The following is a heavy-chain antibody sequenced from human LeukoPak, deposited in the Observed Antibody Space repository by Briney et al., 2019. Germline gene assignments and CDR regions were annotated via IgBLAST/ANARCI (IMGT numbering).Heavy chain of an antibody. D-gene: IGHD3-9*01. J-gene: IGHJ4*02. CDR3: AKFYDISTGYFDC. CDR1: GFTFSSYG. Sequence: GKSLRLSCEASGFTFSSYGMHWVRQAPGKGLEWVATIWYDGNTKYYADSVKGRFTISRDNSKNTLYLQMDSLRAEDTAVYYCAKFYDISTGYFDCWGQGTLVTVSS. V-gene: IGHV3-33*06. CDR2: IWYDGNTK.